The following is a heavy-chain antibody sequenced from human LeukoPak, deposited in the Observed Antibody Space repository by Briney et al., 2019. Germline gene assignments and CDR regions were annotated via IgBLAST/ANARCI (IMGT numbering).Heavy chain of an antibody. V-gene: IGHV1-69*13. CDR3: ARGDYYDSSVIDDAFDI. Sequence: ASVTVSCTASGGTFSSYAISWVRQAPGQGLEWMGGIIPIFGTANYAQKFQGRVTITADESTSTAYMELSSLRSEDTAVYYCARGDYYDSSVIDDAFDIWGQGTMVTVSS. CDR2: IIPIFGTA. J-gene: IGHJ3*02. CDR1: GGTFSSYA. D-gene: IGHD3-22*01.